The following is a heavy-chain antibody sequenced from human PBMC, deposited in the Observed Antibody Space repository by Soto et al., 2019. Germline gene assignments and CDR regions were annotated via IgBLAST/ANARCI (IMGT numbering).Heavy chain of an antibody. CDR3: ATYYDFWSGDIWYYGMDV. Sequence: QPGGSLRLSCAASGVTFSSYGMHWVRQAPGKGLEWVAVIWYDGSNKYYADSVKGRFTISRDNSKNTLYLQMNSLRAEDTAVYYCATYYDFWSGDIWYYGMDVWGQGTTVTVSS. J-gene: IGHJ6*02. CDR1: GVTFSSYG. V-gene: IGHV3-33*01. CDR2: IWYDGSNK. D-gene: IGHD3-3*01.